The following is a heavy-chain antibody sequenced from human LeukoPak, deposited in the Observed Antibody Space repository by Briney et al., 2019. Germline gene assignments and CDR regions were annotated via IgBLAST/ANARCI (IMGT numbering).Heavy chain of an antibody. D-gene: IGHD6-13*01. CDR1: GFTFSSYS. CDR3: AREDGYSSSWYSDY. J-gene: IGHJ4*02. Sequence: GGSLRLTCAASGFTFSSYSMNCVRQAPGKGLEWVSSISSSSSYIYYADSVKGRFTISRDNAKNSLYLQMNSLRAEDTAVYYCAREDGYSSSWYSDYWGQGTLVTVSS. CDR2: ISSSSSYI. V-gene: IGHV3-21*01.